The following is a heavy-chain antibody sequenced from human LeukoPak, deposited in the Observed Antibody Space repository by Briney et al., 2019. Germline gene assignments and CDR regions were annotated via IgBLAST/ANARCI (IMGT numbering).Heavy chain of an antibody. CDR1: GGSIDITNY. V-gene: IGHV4-4*02. J-gene: IGHJ1*01. CDR2: VHLSGAS. CDR3: ARESGAFSPFGF. D-gene: IGHD1-26*01. Sequence: SETLSLTCGVSGGSIDITNYWSWVRQPPGRGLEWIGEVHLSGASNYNPSLKSRVNMSIDKSRNQLSLELTSVTAADTAMYYCARESGAFSPFGFWGQGTLVTVSS.